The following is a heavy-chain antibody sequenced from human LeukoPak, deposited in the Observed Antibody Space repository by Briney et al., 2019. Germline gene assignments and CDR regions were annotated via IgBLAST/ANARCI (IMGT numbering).Heavy chain of an antibody. V-gene: IGHV3-64*01. J-gene: IGHJ4*02. D-gene: IGHD1-7*01. Sequence: GGSLILSCAASGFTFSNYALHWVRQAPGKGLEYVSAISSNGDATFYANSVKGRFTISRDNSKNTLYLQMGSLRAEDMAVYYCVRVGNYREFDYWGQGTLVTVSS. CDR2: ISSNGDAT. CDR3: VRVGNYREFDY. CDR1: GFTFSNYA.